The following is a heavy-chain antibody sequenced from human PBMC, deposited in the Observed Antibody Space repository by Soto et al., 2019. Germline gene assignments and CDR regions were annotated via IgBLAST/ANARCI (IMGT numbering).Heavy chain of an antibody. CDR3: ARQGRKYDSSGYYYDAFDI. CDR2: ISSSSSTI. D-gene: IGHD3-22*01. Sequence: GGSLRLSCAASGFTFSSYSMNWVRHAPGKGLEWVSYISSSSSTIYYADSVKGRFTISRDNAKNSLYLQMNSLRDEDTAVYYCARQGRKYDSSGYYYDAFDIWGQGTMVTVSS. J-gene: IGHJ3*02. V-gene: IGHV3-48*02. CDR1: GFTFSSYS.